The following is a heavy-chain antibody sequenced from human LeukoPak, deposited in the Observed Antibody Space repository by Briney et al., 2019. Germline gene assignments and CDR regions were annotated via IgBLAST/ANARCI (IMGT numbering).Heavy chain of an antibody. CDR1: GGSISSYC. J-gene: IGHJ5*02. CDR3: ARLTPRYSSAAKGWFDP. V-gene: IGHV4-59*08. CDR2: IYYSGST. Sequence: PSETLSLTCTVSGGSISSYCWSWIRQPPGKGLEWIGYIYYSGSTNYNPSLKSRVTISVDTSKNQFSLKLSSVTAADTAVYYCARLTPRYSSAAKGWFDPWGQGTLVTVSS. D-gene: IGHD6-19*01.